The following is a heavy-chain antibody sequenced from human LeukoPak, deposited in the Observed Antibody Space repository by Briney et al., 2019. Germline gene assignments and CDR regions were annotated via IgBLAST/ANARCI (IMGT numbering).Heavy chain of an antibody. Sequence: PGGSLRLSCAASGFTFSSYSMNWVRQAPGKGLEWVSYISSSSSTIYYADSVKGRFTISRDNAKNSLYLQMNSLRAEDTAVYYCAIVGATIGFDYWGQGTLVTVSS. D-gene: IGHD1-26*01. CDR1: GFTFSSYS. CDR2: ISSSSSTI. CDR3: AIVGATIGFDY. J-gene: IGHJ4*02. V-gene: IGHV3-48*01.